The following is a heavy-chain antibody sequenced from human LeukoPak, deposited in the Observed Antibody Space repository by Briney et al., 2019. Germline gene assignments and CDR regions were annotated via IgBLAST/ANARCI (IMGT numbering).Heavy chain of an antibody. D-gene: IGHD3-3*01. CDR3: AKGMFWSGYPYYFDY. V-gene: IGHV3-23*01. CDR2: ISGSGGST. Sequence: GGSLRLSCAASGFTFSSYAMSWVRQAPGKGLEWVSAISGSGGSTYYADSVKGRFTISRDNSKNTLYLQMNSLRAEDTAVYYCAKGMFWSGYPYYFDYWGQGTLVTVSS. CDR1: GFTFSSYA. J-gene: IGHJ4*02.